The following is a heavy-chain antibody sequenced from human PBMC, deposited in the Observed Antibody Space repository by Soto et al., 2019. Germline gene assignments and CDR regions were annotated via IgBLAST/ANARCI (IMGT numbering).Heavy chain of an antibody. CDR3: ARFHPSRRAWFDP. CDR2: IYYSGST. Sequence: SETLSLTCTVSGGSISSYYWSWIRQPPGKGLEWIGYIYYSGSTNYNPSLKRRVTISVDTSKHQFSLKLSSVTAADSAVYYCARFHPSRRAWFDPWGQGTLVTVS. CDR1: GGSISSYY. J-gene: IGHJ5*02. V-gene: IGHV4-59*01.